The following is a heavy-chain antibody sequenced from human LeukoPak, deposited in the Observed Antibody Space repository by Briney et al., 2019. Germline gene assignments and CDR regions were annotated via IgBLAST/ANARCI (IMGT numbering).Heavy chain of an antibody. V-gene: IGHV1-8*02. CDR3: ARGHGYY. D-gene: IGHD3-16*01. J-gene: IGHJ4*02. CDR1: GYTFRSYE. CDR2: MNPNSDNT. Sequence: ASVTVSCKTSGYTFRSYEINWVRQATGRGLEWMGWMNPNSDNTGYAEKFQGRVTLTSNTSISTAYMELSSLRSEDTAAYYCARGHGYYWGQGTLVTVSS.